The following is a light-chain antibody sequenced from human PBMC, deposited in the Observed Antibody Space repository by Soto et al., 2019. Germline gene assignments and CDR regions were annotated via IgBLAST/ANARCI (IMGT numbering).Light chain of an antibody. CDR3: QQYNNWPPIT. V-gene: IGKV3-15*01. CDR1: QSISDT. J-gene: IGKJ5*01. CDR2: GAS. Sequence: EIVMTQSPATLSVSPGGIATLSFSASQSISDTLAWYQQKPGQAPRLLIYGASKGATGFPARFSGSGSGTDFTLTISSPQSEDFAVYYCQQYNNWPPITFGQGTRLEIK.